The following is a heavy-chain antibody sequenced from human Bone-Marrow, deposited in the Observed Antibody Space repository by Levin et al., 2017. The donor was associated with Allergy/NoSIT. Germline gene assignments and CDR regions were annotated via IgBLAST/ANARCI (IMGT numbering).Heavy chain of an antibody. CDR3: TTGGSRCVEGTCYQWSYFDH. Sequence: PGGSLRLSCVGSGFTFSNAWMNWVRQAPGKGLEWVGRIKIKTDGGTTDYAAPVKGRFTISRDDSKNTLYLQLNNLKTEDTAVYYCTTGGSRCVEGTCYQWSYFDHWGQGTLVTVSS. CDR2: IKIKTDGGTT. V-gene: IGHV3-15*07. D-gene: IGHD2-8*01. J-gene: IGHJ4*02. CDR1: GFTFSNAW.